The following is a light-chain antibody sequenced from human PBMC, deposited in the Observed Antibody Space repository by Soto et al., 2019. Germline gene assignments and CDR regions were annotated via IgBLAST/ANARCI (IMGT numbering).Light chain of an antibody. CDR1: QSVSSD. Sequence: EIVMTQSPATLSVSPGERATLSCRASQSVSSDLAWYQQKPGQAPRLLIYGASTRATGIPARFSARGSGTDFTLTIISLQSEDFAVYYCQQYNNWPRTFGQGTKVDNK. CDR2: GAS. CDR3: QQYNNWPRT. J-gene: IGKJ1*01. V-gene: IGKV3-15*01.